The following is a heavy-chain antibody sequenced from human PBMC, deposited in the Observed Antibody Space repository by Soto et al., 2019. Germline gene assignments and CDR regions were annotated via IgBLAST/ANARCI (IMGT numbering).Heavy chain of an antibody. Sequence: GGSLRLSCAASGFIFSSYWMNWVRQAPGKGLEWVANIKQDGSEKYYVDSVKGRFTISRDNAKNSLYLQMNSLRAEDTAVYYCVRGRSWYDPWGQGXLVTVYS. V-gene: IGHV3-7*04. J-gene: IGHJ5*02. CDR3: VRGRSWYDP. CDR1: GFIFSSYW. CDR2: IKQDGSEK.